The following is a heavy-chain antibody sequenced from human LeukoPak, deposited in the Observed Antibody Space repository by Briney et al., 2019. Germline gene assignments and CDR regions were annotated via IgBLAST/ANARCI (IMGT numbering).Heavy chain of an antibody. D-gene: IGHD6-6*01. J-gene: IGHJ4*02. CDR2: IYYSGST. CDR1: GGSISSSSYY. V-gene: IGHV4-39*01. CDR3: ATIPEYNSPIDY. Sequence: KPSETLSLTCTVSGGSISSSSYYWGWIRQPPGKGLEWIGSIYYSGSTYYNPSLKSRVTISVDTSKNQFSLKLSSVTAADTAVYYCATIPEYNSPIDYWGQGTLVTVSS.